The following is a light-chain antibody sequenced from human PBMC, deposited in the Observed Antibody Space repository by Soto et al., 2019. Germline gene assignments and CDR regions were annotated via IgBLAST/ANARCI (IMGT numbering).Light chain of an antibody. CDR3: QQYSDSPPT. J-gene: IGKJ1*01. V-gene: IGKV3-20*01. CDR1: QRVSARY. CDR2: GAS. Sequence: IVLPQSPGTLSLSPGDRASVSCRASQRVSARYLAWYHQKPGQAPRLLIFGASDRATGIPDRFSGSGSGTDFTLTIDRLEPEDFAMYYCQQYSDSPPTFGQGTKVDIK.